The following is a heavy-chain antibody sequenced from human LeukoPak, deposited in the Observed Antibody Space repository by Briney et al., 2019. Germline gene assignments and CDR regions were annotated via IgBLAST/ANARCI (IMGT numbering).Heavy chain of an antibody. D-gene: IGHD2-2*01. J-gene: IGHJ1*01. CDR3: AKAAVPAASKTVSFQH. CDR2: ISGSGGST. Sequence: PGGSLRLSCAASGFTFSSYAMSWVRQAPGKGLEWVSAISGSGGSTYYADSVKGRFTISRDNSKNTLYLQMNSLRAEDTAVYYCAKAAVPAASKTVSFQHWGQGTLVTVSS. V-gene: IGHV3-23*01. CDR1: GFTFSSYA.